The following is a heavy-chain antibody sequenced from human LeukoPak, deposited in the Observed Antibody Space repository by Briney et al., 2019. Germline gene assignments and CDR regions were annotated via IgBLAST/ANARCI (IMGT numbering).Heavy chain of an antibody. CDR2: ISSSSSYI. V-gene: IGHV3-21*01. CDR1: GFTFSSYS. D-gene: IGHD2-2*01. Sequence: GGSLRLSCAASGFTFSSYSMNWVRQAPGKGLEWVSSISSSSSYIYYADSVKGRFTISRDNAKNSLYLQMNSLRAEDTAVYYCARDCSSTSCYGGGFDYWGQGTLVTVSS. CDR3: ARDCSSTSCYGGGFDY. J-gene: IGHJ4*02.